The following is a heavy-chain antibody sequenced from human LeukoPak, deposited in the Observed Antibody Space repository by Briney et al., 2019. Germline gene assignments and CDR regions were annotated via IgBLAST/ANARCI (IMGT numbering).Heavy chain of an antibody. J-gene: IGHJ5*02. CDR2: IIPIFGTA. CDR1: GGTFSSYA. V-gene: IGHV1-69*06. Sequence: GASVKVSCKASGGTFSSYAISWVRQAPGQGLEWMGGIIPIFGTANYAQKFQGRVTITADKSTSTAYMELSSLRSEDTAVYYCARKVAAMAPGNWFDPWGQGTLVTVSS. D-gene: IGHD5-18*01. CDR3: ARKVAAMAPGNWFDP.